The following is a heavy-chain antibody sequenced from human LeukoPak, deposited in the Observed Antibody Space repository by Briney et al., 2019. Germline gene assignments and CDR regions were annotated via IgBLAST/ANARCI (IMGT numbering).Heavy chain of an antibody. V-gene: IGHV1-18*01. Sequence: VSVKVSCKASGYTFTSYGISWVRQAPGQGLEWMGWISTYNGNTNYAQKLQGRVTMTTDTSTSTAYMELRSLRSDDTAVYYCARATLALNWFDPWGQGTLVTVSS. CDR3: ARATLALNWFDP. CDR1: GYTFTSYG. D-gene: IGHD4-23*01. CDR2: ISTYNGNT. J-gene: IGHJ5*02.